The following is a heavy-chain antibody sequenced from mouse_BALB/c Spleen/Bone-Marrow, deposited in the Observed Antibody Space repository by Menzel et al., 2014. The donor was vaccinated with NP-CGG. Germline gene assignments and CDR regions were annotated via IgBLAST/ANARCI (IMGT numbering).Heavy chain of an antibody. CDR2: IWSSGNM. CDR1: GFSLSSYA. J-gene: IGHJ3*02. V-gene: IGHV5-6-5*01. Sequence: EESGGRLVTPGTPLTLTFTVSGFSLSSYAMSWVRQAPGKGLEWIGAIWSSGNMDYATWAKGRFTISKTSSTTMDLKITSPTTEDTATYFCVRGTNYALSLWGQSTLVTVS. CDR3: VRGTNYALSL. D-gene: IGHD1-3*01.